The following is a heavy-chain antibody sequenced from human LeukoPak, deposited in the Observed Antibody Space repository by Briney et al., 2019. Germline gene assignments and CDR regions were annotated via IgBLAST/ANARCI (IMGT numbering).Heavy chain of an antibody. D-gene: IGHD4-11*01. CDR2: ITPIFGIA. V-gene: IGHV1-69*04. CDR1: GGTFSSYA. J-gene: IGHJ4*02. Sequence: ASVKVSCKASGGTFSSYAISWVRQAPGQGLEWMGRITPIFGIANYAQKFQGRVTITADKSTSTAYMELSSLRSEDTAVYYCARDRADYSNPVYFDYWGQGTLVTVSS. CDR3: ARDRADYSNPVYFDY.